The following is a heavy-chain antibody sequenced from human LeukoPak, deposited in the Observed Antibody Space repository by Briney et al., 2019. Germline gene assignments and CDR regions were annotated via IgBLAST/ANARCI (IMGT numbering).Heavy chain of an antibody. CDR1: GGSFSGYY. CDR2: INHSGRT. J-gene: IGHJ4*02. Sequence: SETLSLTCAVYGGSFSGYYWSWIRQPPGKGLEWIGEINHSGRTNYNPSLKSRVTISVDKSKNQFSLKLSSVTAADTAVYYCARGPDQWPLDYWGQGTLVAVSS. D-gene: IGHD6-19*01. V-gene: IGHV4-34*01. CDR3: ARGPDQWPLDY.